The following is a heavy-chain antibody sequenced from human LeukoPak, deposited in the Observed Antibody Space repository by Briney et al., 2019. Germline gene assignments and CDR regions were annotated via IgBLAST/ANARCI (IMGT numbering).Heavy chain of an antibody. Sequence: GRFTVSRDNSKNTLYLQMNSLRTEDTAVYYCAKDPSFSGDIMTGFDYWGQGILVTVSS. CDR3: AKDPSFSGDIMTGFDY. J-gene: IGHJ4*02. D-gene: IGHD3-9*01. V-gene: IGHV3-30*02.